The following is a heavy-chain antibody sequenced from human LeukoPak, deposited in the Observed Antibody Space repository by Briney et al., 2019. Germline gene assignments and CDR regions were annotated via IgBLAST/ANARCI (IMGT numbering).Heavy chain of an antibody. D-gene: IGHD5-18*01. J-gene: IGHJ4*02. CDR2: ISSNGGRT. CDR1: GFTFSSYA. V-gene: IGHV3-64*05. Sequence: PGGSLRLSCSASGFTFSSYAMHWVPQAPGKGREYVSAISSNGGRTYYADSVKGRFTISRDNSKNTLYVQMNSLRAEDTAVYYCVRGIQLWLRSWFDCWGQGTRVTVSS. CDR3: VRGIQLWLRSWFDC.